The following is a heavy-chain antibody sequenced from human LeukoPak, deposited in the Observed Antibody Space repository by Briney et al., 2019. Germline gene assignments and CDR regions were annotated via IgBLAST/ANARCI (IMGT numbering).Heavy chain of an antibody. Sequence: SQTLSLTCTVSGGSISSGGYYWSWIRRPPGKGLEWIGYIYHSGSTYYNPSLKSRVTISVDRSKNQFSLKLSSVTAADTAVYYCARGGYYGSGVDAFDIWGQGTMVTVSS. CDR1: GGSISSGGYY. V-gene: IGHV4-30-2*01. J-gene: IGHJ3*02. CDR2: IYHSGST. CDR3: ARGGYYGSGVDAFDI. D-gene: IGHD3-10*01.